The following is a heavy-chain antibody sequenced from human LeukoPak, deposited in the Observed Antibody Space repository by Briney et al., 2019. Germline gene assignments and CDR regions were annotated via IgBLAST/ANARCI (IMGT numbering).Heavy chain of an antibody. D-gene: IGHD4-17*01. CDR1: GFTFSSYA. Sequence: GGSLRLSCAASGFTFSSYAMHWDRQAPGKGLEWVAVISYDGSNKYYADSVKGRFTISRDNSKNTLYLQMNSLRAEDTAVYYCARDVSVTNAFDIWGQGTMVTVSS. V-gene: IGHV3-30-3*01. J-gene: IGHJ3*02. CDR3: ARDVSVTNAFDI. CDR2: ISYDGSNK.